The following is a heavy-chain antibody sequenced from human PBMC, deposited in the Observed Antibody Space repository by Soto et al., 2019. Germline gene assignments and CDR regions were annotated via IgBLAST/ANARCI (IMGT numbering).Heavy chain of an antibody. D-gene: IGHD2-21*01. CDR2: ISYTGST. J-gene: IGHJ3*02. Sequence: QVQLQESGPGLVKPSQTLSLTCSVSGVSISTGQYYWSWIRQSPGGGRQWIGYISYTGSTYYNPALNSRVSSSADTTKIRFSLTLVNVTAADTADYFCARDNGDGYNEGAFDIWGQGTMVTGSS. CDR1: GVSISTGQYY. CDR3: ARDNGDGYNEGAFDI. V-gene: IGHV4-30-4*01.